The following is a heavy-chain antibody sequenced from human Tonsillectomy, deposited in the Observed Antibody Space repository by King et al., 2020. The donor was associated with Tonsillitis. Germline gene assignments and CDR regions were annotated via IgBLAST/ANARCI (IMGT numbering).Heavy chain of an antibody. V-gene: IGHV4-34*01. CDR3: ARHGGFSFAY. D-gene: IGHD3-10*01. CDR2: ISHTGGT. Sequence: VQLQQWGAGLLKPSETLSLTCAVYGESLSGNYWSWIRQSPGKGLEWIGEISHTGGTFYNPSLESRVSISLGASENQFSLKVTSVTAADTAVYYCARHGGFSFAYWGSGTLVTVSS. J-gene: IGHJ4*02. CDR1: GESLSGNY.